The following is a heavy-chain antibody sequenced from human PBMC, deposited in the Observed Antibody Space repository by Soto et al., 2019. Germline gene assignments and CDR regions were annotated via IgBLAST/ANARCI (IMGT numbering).Heavy chain of an antibody. J-gene: IGHJ4*02. V-gene: IGHV1-2*02. CDR2: INPKTGDT. CDR1: GYTFTGYY. CDR3: VTGDHLVR. D-gene: IGHD6-6*01. Sequence: ASVKVSCKTSGYTFTGYYLNWVRQAPGRGLEWVGWINPKTGDTNNAQKFQGRVTMTTDTSISTGYMELTGLKSDDTAVYYCVTGDHLVRWGQGTRVTVSS.